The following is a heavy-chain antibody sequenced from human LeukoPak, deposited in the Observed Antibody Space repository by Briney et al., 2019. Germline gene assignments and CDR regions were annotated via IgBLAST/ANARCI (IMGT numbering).Heavy chain of an antibody. Sequence: PSETLSLTCTVSGGSISSSIYYWGWIRQPPGKGLEWIGSIYYSGSTYYNPSLKSRVTMSVDTSKNQFSLKLSSVSAADTAVYYCARQGIVRATNYYYYGMDVWGQGTTVTVSS. CDR1: GGSISSSIYY. V-gene: IGHV4-39*01. CDR3: ARQGIVRATNYYYYGMDV. CDR2: IYYSGST. J-gene: IGHJ6*02. D-gene: IGHD1-26*01.